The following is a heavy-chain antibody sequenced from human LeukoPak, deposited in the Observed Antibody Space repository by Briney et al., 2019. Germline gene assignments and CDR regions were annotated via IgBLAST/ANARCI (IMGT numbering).Heavy chain of an antibody. CDR3: ARADWSYYYDSSGYPFDY. Sequence: SETLSLTCTVSGGSISSHSWSWIRQPPGKGLEWIGYIYYSGSTNYNPSLKSRVTISVDTSKNQFSLKLSSVTAADTAVYYCARADWSYYYDSSGYPFDYWGQGTLVTVSS. J-gene: IGHJ4*02. CDR1: GGSISSHS. D-gene: IGHD3-22*01. CDR2: IYYSGST. V-gene: IGHV4-59*11.